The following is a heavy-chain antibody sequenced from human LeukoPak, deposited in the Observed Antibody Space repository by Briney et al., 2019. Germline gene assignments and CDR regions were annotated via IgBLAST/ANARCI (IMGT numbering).Heavy chain of an antibody. V-gene: IGHV4-59*08. CDR3: ARHVVTGDDPSFDY. CDR2: IYNSGST. J-gene: IGHJ4*02. Sequence: PAKTLSFNCTGSAFTISSYYWSWLRQPPGKGLEWIGYIYNSGSTNYNPSLKSRVATSVDTTKNQYSLQLSSGTAADTVVYYCARHVVTGDDPSFDYCGQGTLVTVSS. CDR1: AFTISSYY. D-gene: IGHD2-15*01.